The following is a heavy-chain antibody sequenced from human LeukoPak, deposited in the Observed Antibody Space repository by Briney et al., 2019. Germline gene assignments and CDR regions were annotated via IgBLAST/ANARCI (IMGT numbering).Heavy chain of an antibody. D-gene: IGHD1-26*01. V-gene: IGHV1-24*01. CDR3: ARLSSGSYYYYYGMDV. CDR2: FDPEDGET. CDR1: GYTLTELS. Sequence: ASVKVSCKVSGYTLTELSMHWVRQAPGKGLEWMGGFDPEDGETIYAQKFQGRVTMTRDTSISTAYMELSRLRSDDTAVYYCARLSSGSYYYYYGMDVWGQGTTVTVSS. J-gene: IGHJ6*02.